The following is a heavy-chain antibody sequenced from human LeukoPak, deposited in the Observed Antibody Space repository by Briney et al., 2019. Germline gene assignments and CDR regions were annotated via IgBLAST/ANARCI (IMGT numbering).Heavy chain of an antibody. V-gene: IGHV4-4*07. CDR1: GGSISSDY. D-gene: IGHD6-19*01. J-gene: IGHJ3*02. CDR2: MHTSGST. Sequence: PSETLSLTCTVSGGSISSDYWSWIRQPAGKGLQWIGRMHTSGSTNYNPSLKSRVTMSLDTSKNQFSLKMRSVTAADTAVYYCATSVAVDGWLEGAFDIGGQGTLVTVSS. CDR3: ATSVAVDGWLEGAFDI.